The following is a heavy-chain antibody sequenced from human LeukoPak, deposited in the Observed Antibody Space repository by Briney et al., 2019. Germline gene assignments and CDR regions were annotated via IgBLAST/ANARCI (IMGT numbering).Heavy chain of an antibody. J-gene: IGHJ6*03. CDR1: GYSISSGYY. CDR2: IYHSGST. D-gene: IGHD6-19*01. Sequence: SETLSLTRTVSGYSISSGYYWGWIRPPPGKGLEWIGTIYHSGSTYYNPSLKSRVTISVDTSKNQFSLKLSSVTAADTAVYYCARHPVRSGWSVKHNYYDYMDVWGKGTTVTISS. V-gene: IGHV4-38-2*02. CDR3: ARHPVRSGWSVKHNYYDYMDV.